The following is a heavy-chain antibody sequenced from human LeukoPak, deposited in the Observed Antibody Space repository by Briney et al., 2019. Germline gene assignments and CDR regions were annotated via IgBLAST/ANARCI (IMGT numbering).Heavy chain of an antibody. J-gene: IGHJ4*02. CDR1: GGSFSGYY. D-gene: IGHD1-26*01. Sequence: SETLSLTCAVYGGSFSGYYWSWTRQPPGKGLEWIGEINHSGSTNYNPSLKSRVTISVDTSKNQFSLKLSSVTAADTAVYYCARGRVGARPGELDYWGQGTLVTVSS. CDR2: INHSGST. CDR3: ARGRVGARPGELDY. V-gene: IGHV4-34*01.